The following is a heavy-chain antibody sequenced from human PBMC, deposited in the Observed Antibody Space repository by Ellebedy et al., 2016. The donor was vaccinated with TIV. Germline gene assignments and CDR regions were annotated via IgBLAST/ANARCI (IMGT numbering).Heavy chain of an antibody. Sequence: ASVKVSXXASGYTFTSYAMHWVRQAPGQRLEWMGWINAGNGNTKYSQKFQGRVTITRDTSASTAYMELSSLRSEDTAVYYCARRGYLGNWNDVRGEYYGMDVWGQGTTVTVSS. CDR3: ARRGYLGNWNDVRGEYYGMDV. CDR2: INAGNGNT. J-gene: IGHJ6*02. CDR1: GYTFTSYA. D-gene: IGHD1-20*01. V-gene: IGHV1-3*01.